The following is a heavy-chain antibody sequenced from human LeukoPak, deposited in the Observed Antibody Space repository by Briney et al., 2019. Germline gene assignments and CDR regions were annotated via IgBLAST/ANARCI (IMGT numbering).Heavy chain of an antibody. V-gene: IGHV3-11*05. CDR1: GGSLNSGDYY. D-gene: IGHD4-17*01. Sequence: LSLTCTVSGGSLNSGDYYMSWIRQAPGKGLEWVSYISSSSTYTKYADSVKGRFTISRDNAKNSLYLQMNSLRAEDTAVYYCARVDFTVTTDRSRFDPWGQGTLVTVSS. CDR3: ARVDFTVTTDRSRFDP. J-gene: IGHJ5*02. CDR2: ISSSSTYT.